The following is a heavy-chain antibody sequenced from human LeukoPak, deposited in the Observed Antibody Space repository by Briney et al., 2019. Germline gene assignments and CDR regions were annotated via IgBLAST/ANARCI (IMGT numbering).Heavy chain of an antibody. Sequence: SETLSLTCAVYGGSFSGYYWSWIRQPPGKGLEWIGEINHSGSTNYNPSLKSRVTISVDTSKNQFSLKLSSVTAADTAVYYCAREWELLPGLDCWGQGTLVTVSS. CDR3: AREWELLPGLDC. CDR1: GGSFSGYY. J-gene: IGHJ4*02. D-gene: IGHD1-26*01. V-gene: IGHV4-34*01. CDR2: INHSGST.